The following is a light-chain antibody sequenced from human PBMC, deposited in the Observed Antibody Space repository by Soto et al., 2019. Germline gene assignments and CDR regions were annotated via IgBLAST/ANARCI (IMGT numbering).Light chain of an antibody. Sequence: QSALTQPRSVSGSPGQSVTISCTGTSSDVGAYNYVSWYQQHPGKAPKLIISDVSKRPSGVPDRFSSSKSGNTASLTISGLQAEDEADYYCCSYAGSYSFDVVIGGGTKLTVL. V-gene: IGLV2-11*01. CDR2: DVS. CDR3: CSYAGSYSFDVV. J-gene: IGLJ2*01. CDR1: SSDVGAYNY.